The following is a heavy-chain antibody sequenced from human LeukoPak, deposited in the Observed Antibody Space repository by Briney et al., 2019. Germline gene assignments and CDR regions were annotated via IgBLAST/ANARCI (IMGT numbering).Heavy chain of an antibody. CDR2: IIPIFGIA. CDR3: ARSRPYSSSSCAWFDP. CDR1: GGTFSSYA. D-gene: IGHD6-6*01. V-gene: IGHV1-69*04. J-gene: IGHJ5*02. Sequence: SVKVSCKASGGTFSSYAISWVRQAPGQGLEWMGRIIPIFGIANYAQKFQGRVTITADKSTSTAYMELSSLRSEDTAVYYCARSRPYSSSSCAWFDPWGQGTLVTVCS.